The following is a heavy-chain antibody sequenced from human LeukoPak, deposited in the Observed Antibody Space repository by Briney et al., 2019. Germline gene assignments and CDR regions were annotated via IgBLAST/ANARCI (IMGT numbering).Heavy chain of an antibody. CDR2: IKQDGSEK. Sequence: PGGSLRLSCAASGFTFSSYWMSWVRQAPGKGLEWVANIKQDGSEKYYVDSVKGRFTISRDNAKNSLYLQMNSLRAEDTAVYYCARAPKRSIAAAGDYYMDVWGKGTTVTVSS. V-gene: IGHV3-7*01. CDR1: GFTFSSYW. D-gene: IGHD6-13*01. J-gene: IGHJ6*03. CDR3: ARAPKRSIAAAGDYYMDV.